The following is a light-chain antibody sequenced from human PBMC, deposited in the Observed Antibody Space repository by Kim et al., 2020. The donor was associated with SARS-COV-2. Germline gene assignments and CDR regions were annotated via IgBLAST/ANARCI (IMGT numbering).Light chain of an antibody. CDR1: SSDVGGYDY. CDR2: DVT. CDR3: ISYTSSNTYV. Sequence: GQSLTHSCTGTSSDVGGYDYVSWYQQHPGNAPKLMIYDVTNRPSGVSNRFSGSKSGNTASLTISGLQAEDEADYYCISYTSSNTYVFGTGTKVTVL. V-gene: IGLV2-14*03. J-gene: IGLJ1*01.